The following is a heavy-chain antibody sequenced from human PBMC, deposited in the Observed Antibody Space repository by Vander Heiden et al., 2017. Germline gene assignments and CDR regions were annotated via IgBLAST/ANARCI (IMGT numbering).Heavy chain of an antibody. V-gene: IGHV3-23*01. CDR3: AKDGGRYHYDY. D-gene: IGHD3-16*01. CDR1: GFTFSTYA. Sequence: EVQLLESGGGLVQPGGSLRLSCAASGFTFSTYAMSWVRQAPGKGLEWVSGISGNGGGIIFYADPVKGRFTISRDNSKNTLYLQMNSLRDEDTAVYYCAKDGGRYHYDYWGQGTLVTVSS. CDR2: ISGNGGGII. J-gene: IGHJ4*02.